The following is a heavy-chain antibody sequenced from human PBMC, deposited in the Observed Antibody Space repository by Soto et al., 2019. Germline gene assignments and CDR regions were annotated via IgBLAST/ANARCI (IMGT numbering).Heavy chain of an antibody. D-gene: IGHD3-10*01. CDR2: IWYDGSNK. CDR1: GFTFSSYG. J-gene: IGHJ4*02. CDR3: ARNDPYGSGSYYIWGIDY. Sequence: GGSLRLSCAASGFTFSSYGMHWVRQAPGKGLEWVAVIWYDGSNKYYADSVKGRFTISRYNSKNTLYLQRNSLRAEDTAVYYCARNDPYGSGSYYIWGIDYWGQGTLVTVSS. V-gene: IGHV3-33*01.